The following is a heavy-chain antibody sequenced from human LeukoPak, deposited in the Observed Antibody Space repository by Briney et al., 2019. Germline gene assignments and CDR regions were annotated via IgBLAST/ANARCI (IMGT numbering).Heavy chain of an antibody. J-gene: IGHJ4*02. Sequence: GSLRLSCAASGFTFSSYAMSWVRQAPGKGLEWIGSIYYSGSTYYNPSLKSRVTISVDTSKNQFSLKLSSVTAADTAVYYCARAGYYYYFDYWGQGTLVTVSS. CDR1: GFTFSSYA. V-gene: IGHV4-39*07. D-gene: IGHD3-22*01. CDR3: ARAGYYYYFDY. CDR2: IYYSGST.